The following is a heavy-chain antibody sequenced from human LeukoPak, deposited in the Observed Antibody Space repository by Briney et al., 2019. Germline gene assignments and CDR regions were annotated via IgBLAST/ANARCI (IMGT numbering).Heavy chain of an antibody. J-gene: IGHJ3*02. CDR2: MNPNSGNT. CDR1: GYTFTSYD. CDR3: ARGAGVAFDI. V-gene: IGHV1-8*03. Sequence: ASVKVSCKASGYTFTSYDINRVRQATGQGLEWMGWMNPNSGNTGYAQKFQGRATITRNTSISTAYMELSSLRSEDTAVYYCARGAGVAFDIWGQGTMVTVSS. D-gene: IGHD1-14*01.